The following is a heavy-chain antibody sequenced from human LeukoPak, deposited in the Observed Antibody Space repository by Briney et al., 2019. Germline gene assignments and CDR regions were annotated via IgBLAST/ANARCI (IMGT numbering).Heavy chain of an antibody. CDR2: IIPIFGTA. J-gene: IGHJ5*02. CDR1: GGTFSSYA. Sequence: SVKVSCKASGGTFSSYAISWVRQAPGQGLEWMGGIIPIFGTANYAQKFQGRVTITADKSTSTAYMELSSLRSEDTAVYYCAREEQYYDSSGYYQNNWFDPWGQGTLVTASS. D-gene: IGHD3-22*01. V-gene: IGHV1-69*06. CDR3: AREEQYYDSSGYYQNNWFDP.